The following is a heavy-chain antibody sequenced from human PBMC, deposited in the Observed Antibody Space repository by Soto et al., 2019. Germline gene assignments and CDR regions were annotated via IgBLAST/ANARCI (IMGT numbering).Heavy chain of an antibody. CDR3: ARDLDASGSYYTDY. D-gene: IGHD3-10*01. J-gene: IGHJ4*02. CDR2: IRVSTGNI. V-gene: IGHV1-18*01. Sequence: AASVKVSCKASGYTFTNYGINWVRQAPGQGLEWMGWIRVSTGNINYAQKLQGRVTMTMDTSTSTAYMELRSLRSDDTAVYYCARDLDASGSYYTDYWGQGTLVTVSS. CDR1: GYTFTNYG.